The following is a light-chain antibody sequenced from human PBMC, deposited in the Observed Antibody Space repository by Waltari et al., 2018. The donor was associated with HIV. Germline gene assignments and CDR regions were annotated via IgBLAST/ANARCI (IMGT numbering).Light chain of an antibody. J-gene: IGLJ2*01. Sequence: SSELTQGPAVSVALGQTVRITCQGDSLRFYYASWYQQKPGQAPVLVIQGRNNRPSGIPARFSGSRSGNTASLTITGAQAEDEADYYCNSRDRSGYLHVLFGGGTKLTVL. V-gene: IGLV3-19*01. CDR3: NSRDRSGYLHVL. CDR1: SLRFYY. CDR2: GRN.